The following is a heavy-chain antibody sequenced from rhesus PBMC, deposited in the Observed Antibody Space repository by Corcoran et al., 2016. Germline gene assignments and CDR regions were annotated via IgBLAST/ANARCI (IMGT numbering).Heavy chain of an antibody. Sequence: EVQLVESGGGLAKPGGSLRLSCAASGFTFSSYWMNWVRQTPGKGLEWISAINSGGGSTYYADSVKGRFTISRDNSKNTLSLQMNSLRAEDTAVYYCAKQLAAAGDFDYWGQGVLVTVSS. J-gene: IGHJ4*01. CDR2: INSGGGST. CDR1: GFTFSSYW. V-gene: IGHV3S42*01. CDR3: AKQLAAAGDFDY. D-gene: IGHD6-31*01.